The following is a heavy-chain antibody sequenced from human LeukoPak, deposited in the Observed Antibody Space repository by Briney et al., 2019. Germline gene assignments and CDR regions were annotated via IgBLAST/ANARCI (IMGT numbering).Heavy chain of an antibody. CDR1: GGSISSGGYS. D-gene: IGHD3-22*01. CDR2: IYYSGST. CDR3: ARGRYYYDTPDAFDI. J-gene: IGHJ3*02. Sequence: SETLSLTCAVSGGSISSGGYSWSWIRQPPGKGLEWIGYIYYSGSTYYNPSLKSRVTISVDTSKNQFSLKLSSVTAADTAVYYCARGRYYYDTPDAFDIWGQGTMVTVSS. V-gene: IGHV4-30-4*07.